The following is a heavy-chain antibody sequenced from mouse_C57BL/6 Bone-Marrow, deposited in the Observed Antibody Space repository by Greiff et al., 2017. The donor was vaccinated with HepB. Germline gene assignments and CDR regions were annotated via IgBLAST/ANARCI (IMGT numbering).Heavy chain of an antibody. CDR1: GYTFTSYW. D-gene: IGHD1-1*01. Sequence: VQLQQPGAELVRPGSSVKLSCKASGYTFTSYWMHWVKQRPIQGLEWIGNIDPSDSETHYNQKFKDKATLTVDKSSSTAYMQLSSLTSEDSAVYYCAWFITTVVASDVWGTGTTVTVSS. J-gene: IGHJ1*03. CDR3: AWFITTVVASDV. CDR2: IDPSDSET. V-gene: IGHV1-52*01.